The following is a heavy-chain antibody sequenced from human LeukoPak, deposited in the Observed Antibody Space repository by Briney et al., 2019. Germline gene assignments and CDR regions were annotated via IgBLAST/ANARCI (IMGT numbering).Heavy chain of an antibody. Sequence: PSETLSLTCTVSGASISSSTDYWGWIRQPPGKGLEWIANIYYSGSTYYNPSLKSRVTMSVDTSKNQFSLKLMSVTSADTAVYYCASQYYYDTSGYYSLASWGQGHLVTVSS. CDR3: ASQYYYDTSGYYSLAS. V-gene: IGHV4-39*07. J-gene: IGHJ5*01. CDR2: IYYSGST. CDR1: GASISSSTDY. D-gene: IGHD3-22*01.